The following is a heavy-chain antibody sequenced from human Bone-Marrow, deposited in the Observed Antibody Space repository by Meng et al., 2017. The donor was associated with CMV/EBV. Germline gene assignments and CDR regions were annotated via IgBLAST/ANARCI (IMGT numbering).Heavy chain of an antibody. D-gene: IGHD1-26*01. Sequence: FTSYGISWVRQAPGQGLEWMGWISAYNGNTNYAQKLQGRVTMTTDTSTSTAYMELRSLRSDDTAVYYCARRSPQNAPIVGATPPDYWGQGTLVTVSS. CDR3: ARRSPQNAPIVGATPPDY. CDR2: ISAYNGNT. V-gene: IGHV1-18*01. J-gene: IGHJ4*02. CDR1: FTSYG.